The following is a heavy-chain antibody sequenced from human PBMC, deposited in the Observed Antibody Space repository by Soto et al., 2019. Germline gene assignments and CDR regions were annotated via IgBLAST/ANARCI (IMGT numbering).Heavy chain of an antibody. CDR1: GYDFADSW. D-gene: IGHD2-15*01. V-gene: IGHV5-51*01. Sequence: GESLKISCQGSGYDFADSWIGWVRQVPGRGLEWVAIIYPKYSDIRYRPPFQGRVTISADKSVNTAYLQWTGLRASDTAIYYCARPPGSGTLFANWGQGTTVTVSS. CDR3: ARPPGSGTLFAN. CDR2: IYPKYSDI. J-gene: IGHJ4*02.